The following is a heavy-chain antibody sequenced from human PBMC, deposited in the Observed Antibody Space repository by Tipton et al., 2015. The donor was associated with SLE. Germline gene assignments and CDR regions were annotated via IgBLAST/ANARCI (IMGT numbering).Heavy chain of an antibody. CDR1: GYTFTDYY. V-gene: IGHV1-46*01. Sequence: QSGAEVKRPGASVKVSCKTSGYTFTDYYIHWVRQAPGQGLEWMGIINPSGGSTNYAQNFQDRVTLTRDTSTGTVYMDMSSLRSEDTAVYYCARADGFSPYDPHYWGQGTLVTVSS. CDR3: ARADGFSPYDPHY. CDR2: INPSGGST. D-gene: IGHD3-3*01. J-gene: IGHJ4*02.